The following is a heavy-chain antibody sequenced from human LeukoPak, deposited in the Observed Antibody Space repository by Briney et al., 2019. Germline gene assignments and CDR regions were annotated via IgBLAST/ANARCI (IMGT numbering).Heavy chain of an antibody. CDR2: ISAYNGNT. J-gene: IGHJ3*02. D-gene: IGHD3-22*01. V-gene: IGHV1-18*01. CDR1: GYTFTSYG. CDR3: ARGDYYDSSGYYFAFDI. Sequence: ASVKVSCKASGYTFTSYGISWVRQAPGQGLEWMGWISAYNGNTNYAQKLQGRVTMTTGTSTSTAYMELRSLRSDDTAVYYCARGDYYDSSGYYFAFDIWGQGTMVTVSS.